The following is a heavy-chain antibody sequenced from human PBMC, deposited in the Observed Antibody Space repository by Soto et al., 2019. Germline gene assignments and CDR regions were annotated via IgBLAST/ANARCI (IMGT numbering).Heavy chain of an antibody. CDR1: GFTVSSNY. CDR3: AGEQQLGISDY. D-gene: IGHD6-13*01. Sequence: PGGSLRLSCAASGFTVSSNYMSWVRQAPGKGLEWVSVIYSGGSTYYADSVKGRFTISRDNSKNTLHLQMNSLRAEDTAVYYCAGEQQLGISDYWGQGTLVTVSS. J-gene: IGHJ4*02. CDR2: IYSGGST. V-gene: IGHV3-66*01.